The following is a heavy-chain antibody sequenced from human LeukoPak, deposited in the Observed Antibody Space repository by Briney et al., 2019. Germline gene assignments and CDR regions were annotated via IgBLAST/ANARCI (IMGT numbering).Heavy chain of an antibody. J-gene: IGHJ5*02. CDR2: IYDSGST. D-gene: IGHD2-2*01. V-gene: IGHV4-4*02. CDR3: ARIMGRGYCISTSCRGDWFDL. CDR1: GVSISSSNW. Sequence: ASGTLSLTCAVSGVSISSSNWGGGGRQPPGEGRGWIGEIYDSGSTNYIPSLKSRLTISVDKSNNQFSLKLSSVAAADTAVYFCARIMGRGYCISTSCRGDWFDLWGQGTLVTVSS.